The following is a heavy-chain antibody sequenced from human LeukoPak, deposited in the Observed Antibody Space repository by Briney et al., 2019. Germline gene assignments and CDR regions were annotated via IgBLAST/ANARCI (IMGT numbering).Heavy chain of an antibody. Sequence: ASVKVSCKASGGTFSSYAISWVRQAPGQGLEWMGGIIPIFGTANYAQKFQGRVTMTRDTSINTAYMELTRLRSDDTAVYYCARDQVYNSAQGVIDYWGQGTLVTVSS. V-gene: IGHV1-69*05. CDR1: GGTFSSYA. CDR2: IIPIFGTA. CDR3: ARDQVYNSAQGVIDY. D-gene: IGHD6-19*01. J-gene: IGHJ4*02.